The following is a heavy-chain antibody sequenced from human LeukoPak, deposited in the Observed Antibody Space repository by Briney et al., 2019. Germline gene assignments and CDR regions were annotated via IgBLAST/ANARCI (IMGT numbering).Heavy chain of an antibody. CDR1: GGSISAFY. CDR2: IYRSGAT. Sequence: SETLSLTCTVSGGSISAFYWNWIRQPAGMGLDWIGRIYRSGATNYNPSLKSRVSMSVDTSKNRFSLKLKSVTAADTAVYYCVRGGNWNDAFDTWGQGILVTVSS. D-gene: IGHD1-1*01. CDR3: VRGGNWNDAFDT. V-gene: IGHV4-4*07. J-gene: IGHJ5*02.